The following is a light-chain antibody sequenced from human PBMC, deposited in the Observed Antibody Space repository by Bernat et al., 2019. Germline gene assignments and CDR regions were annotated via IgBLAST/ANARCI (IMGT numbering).Light chain of an antibody. Sequence: DIQMTQSPSSLSASLGDRATISCRASQSLSNMLAWYQQSSGQAPHLLTSEASRLESRVPSRFSGSGSGTEFTLTISRLQLDEFATYYCQQYATYPLTFGGGTKVEIK. CDR3: QQYATYPLT. CDR2: EAS. V-gene: IGKV1-5*03. J-gene: IGKJ4*01. CDR1: QSLSNM.